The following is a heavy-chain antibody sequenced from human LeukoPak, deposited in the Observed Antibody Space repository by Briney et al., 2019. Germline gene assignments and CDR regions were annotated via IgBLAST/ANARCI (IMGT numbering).Heavy chain of an antibody. CDR2: IYYSGST. J-gene: IGHJ6*02. D-gene: IGHD2-15*01. V-gene: IGHV4-59*01. Sequence: PSETLSLTCTVSDGSISSYYWSWIRQPPGKGLEWIGYIYYSGSTNYNPSLKSRVTISVDTSKNQFSLKLSSVTAADTAVYYCAREPHYCSGGSCYSNYYGMDVWGQGTTVTVSS. CDR1: DGSISSYY. CDR3: AREPHYCSGGSCYSNYYGMDV.